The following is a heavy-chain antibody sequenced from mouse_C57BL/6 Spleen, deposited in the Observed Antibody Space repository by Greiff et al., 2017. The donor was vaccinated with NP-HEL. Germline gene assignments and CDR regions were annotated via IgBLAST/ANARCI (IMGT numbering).Heavy chain of an antibody. CDR3: ARSGGNYGNYYFDY. CDR1: GYAFSSYW. CDR2: IYPGDGDT. Sequence: QVQLQQSGAELVKPGASVKISCKASGYAFSSYWMNWVKQRPGKGLEWIGQIYPGDGDTNYNGKFKGKATLTADKSSSTAYMQLSSLTSEDSAVYFCARSGGNYGNYYFDYWGQGTTLTVSS. J-gene: IGHJ2*01. V-gene: IGHV1-80*01. D-gene: IGHD2-1*01.